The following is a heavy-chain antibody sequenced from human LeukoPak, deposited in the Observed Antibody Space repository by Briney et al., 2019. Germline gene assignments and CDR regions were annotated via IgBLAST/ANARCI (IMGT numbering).Heavy chain of an antibody. CDR1: GGTFSSYA. CDR2: IIPILGIA. V-gene: IGHV1-69*04. CDR3: ARGFTTNWFDP. J-gene: IGHJ5*02. Sequence: SSVKVSCKASGGTFSSYAISWVRQAPGQGLEWMGRIIPILGIANYAQKFQGRVTITADKSTSTAYMELSSLRSEDTAVYYCARGFTTNWFDPWGQGTLVTVSS. D-gene: IGHD1-26*01.